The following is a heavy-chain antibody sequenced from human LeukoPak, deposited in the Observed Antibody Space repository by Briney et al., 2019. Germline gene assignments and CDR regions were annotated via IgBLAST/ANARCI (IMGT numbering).Heavy chain of an antibody. CDR3: AKTLYSSGWYRVNDAFDI. Sequence: GGSLRLSCAASGFTFSSYAMSWVRQAPGKGLEWVSAISGSGGSTYYADSVKGRFTISRDNSKNTLYLQMNSLRAEDTAVYYCAKTLYSSGWYRVNDAFDIWGQGTMVTVSS. D-gene: IGHD6-19*01. CDR2: ISGSGGST. CDR1: GFTFSSYA. J-gene: IGHJ3*02. V-gene: IGHV3-23*01.